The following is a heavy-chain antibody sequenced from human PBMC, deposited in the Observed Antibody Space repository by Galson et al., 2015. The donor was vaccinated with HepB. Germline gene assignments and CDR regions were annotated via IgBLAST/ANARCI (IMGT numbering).Heavy chain of an antibody. CDR3: ARFDEMRKGYHYLDF. J-gene: IGHJ6*03. V-gene: IGHV4-59*01. D-gene: IGHD5-24*01. Sequence: ETLSLTCAVSGGSISGYYWSWIRQPPGKGLEWIGHIYYSGTTYYNPSLKSRVTISVDTSKNHFSLRLSSVTAADTAVYYCARFDEMRKGYHYLDFWGKGTTVTVS. CDR1: GGSISGYY. CDR2: IYYSGTT.